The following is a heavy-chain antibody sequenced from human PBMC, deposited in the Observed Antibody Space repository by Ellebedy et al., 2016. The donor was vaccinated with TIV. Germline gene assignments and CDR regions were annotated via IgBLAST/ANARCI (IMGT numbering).Heavy chain of an antibody. D-gene: IGHD3-16*01. V-gene: IGHV3-23*01. CDR3: AKPMGPGGRFDAFDI. CDR2: ITGIGTST. Sequence: GGSLRLSXAASGFTFSNYAMSWVRQAPGKGLEWVSAITGIGTSTYYADSVKVRFTISRDNSKNTLSLQMNSLRADDTAIYYCAKPMGPGGRFDAFDIWGQGTLVTVSS. J-gene: IGHJ3*02. CDR1: GFTFSNYA.